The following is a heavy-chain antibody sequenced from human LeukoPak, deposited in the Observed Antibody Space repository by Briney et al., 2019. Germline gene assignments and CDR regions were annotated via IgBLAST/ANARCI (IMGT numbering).Heavy chain of an antibody. D-gene: IGHD5-24*01. CDR1: GGSISSYY. CDR2: IYYSGST. CDR3: ARGDGPEQPYYFDY. J-gene: IGHJ4*02. V-gene: IGHV4-59*01. Sequence: SETLSLTCTVSGGSISSYYWSWIRQPPGKGLEWIGYIYYSGSTNYNPSLKSRVTISVDTSKNQFSLKLSSVTAADTAVYYCARGDGPEQPYYFDYWGQGTLVTVSS.